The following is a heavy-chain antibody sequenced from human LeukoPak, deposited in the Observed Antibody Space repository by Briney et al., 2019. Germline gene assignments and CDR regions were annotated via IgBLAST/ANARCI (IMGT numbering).Heavy chain of an antibody. V-gene: IGHV1-18*01. J-gene: IGHJ4*02. CDR1: GYTFTSYG. Sequence: GASVKVSCKASGYTFTSYGISWVRQAPGQGIEWMGWISAYNGNTNYAQKLQGRVTMTTDTSTSIASMELRSLRSDDTAVYYCARTPDSTYYYDSSGYLPLGYWGQGTLVTVSS. D-gene: IGHD3-22*01. CDR3: ARTPDSTYYYDSSGYLPLGY. CDR2: ISAYNGNT.